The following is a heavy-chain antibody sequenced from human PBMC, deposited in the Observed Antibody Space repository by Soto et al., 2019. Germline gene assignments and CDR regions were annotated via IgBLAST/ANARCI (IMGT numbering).Heavy chain of an antibody. CDR2: IWYDGSNK. V-gene: IGHV3-33*01. CDR1: GLTFSSYG. J-gene: IGHJ4*02. D-gene: IGHD3-10*01. CDR3: ARDYGSGMDC. Sequence: ESGGGVVQPGRSLRLSCAASGLTFSSYGMHWVRQAPGKGLDWVALIWYDGSNKYYGDSVKGRFTISRDNSKNTLYLQMNSLRAEHTAVYYCARDYGSGMDCWGQGTLVTVSS.